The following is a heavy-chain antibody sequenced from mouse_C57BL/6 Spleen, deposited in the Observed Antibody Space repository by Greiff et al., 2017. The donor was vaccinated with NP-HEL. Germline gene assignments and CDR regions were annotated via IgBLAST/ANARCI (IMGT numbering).Heavy chain of an antibody. Sequence: QVQLQQSGAELVRPGASVKLSCKASGYTFTDYYINWVKQRPGQGLEWIARIYPGSGNTYYNEKFKGKATLTAEKSSSTAYMQLSSLTSEDSAVYFCARERGYDGFGAMDYWGQGTSVTVSS. D-gene: IGHD2-2*01. CDR1: GYTFTDYY. V-gene: IGHV1-76*01. J-gene: IGHJ4*01. CDR3: ARERGYDGFGAMDY. CDR2: IYPGSGNT.